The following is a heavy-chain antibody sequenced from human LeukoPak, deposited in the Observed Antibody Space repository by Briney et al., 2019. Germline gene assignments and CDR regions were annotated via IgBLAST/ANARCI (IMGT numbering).Heavy chain of an antibody. J-gene: IGHJ4*02. D-gene: IGHD4-17*01. CDR3: AGGDYPLSY. Sequence: HAGGSLRLSCAAYGFSVNGNYWHWVRQAPGKAPQWISIIYNDGKTRYADSVRGRFTFSRDNSKNTLYLQMDSLRAEDTAVYYCAGGDYPLSYWGQGSLVTVSS. V-gene: IGHV3-66*01. CDR1: GFSVNGNY. CDR2: IYNDGKT.